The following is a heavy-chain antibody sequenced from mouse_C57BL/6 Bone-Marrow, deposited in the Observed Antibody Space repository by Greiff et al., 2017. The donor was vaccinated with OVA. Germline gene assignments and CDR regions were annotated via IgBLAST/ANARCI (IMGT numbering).Heavy chain of an antibody. J-gene: IGHJ3*01. CDR1: GYTFTSYW. CDR3: ALRGYPFAY. V-gene: IGHV1-50*01. D-gene: IGHD3-2*02. CDR2: IDPSDSST. Sequence: QVQLKQPGAELVKPGASVKLSCKASGYTFTSYWMQWVKQRPGQGLEWIGEIDPSDSSTNYNQKFKGKATLTVDTSSSTAYMQLSSLTSEDSAVYYCALRGYPFAYWGQGTLVTVSA.